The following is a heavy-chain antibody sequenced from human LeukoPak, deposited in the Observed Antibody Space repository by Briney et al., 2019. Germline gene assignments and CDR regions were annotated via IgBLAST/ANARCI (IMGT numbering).Heavy chain of an antibody. CDR3: ARGTKYYYYGMDV. J-gene: IGHJ6*02. CDR2: IYSGGST. V-gene: IGHV3-53*01. Sequence: GGSLRLSCAASGFTVSSNYMSWVRQAPGKGLEWVSVIYSGGSTYYADSVKGRFTISRDNSKNTLYPQMNSLRAEDTAVYYCARGTKYYYYGMDVWGQGTTVTVSS. CDR1: GFTVSSNY.